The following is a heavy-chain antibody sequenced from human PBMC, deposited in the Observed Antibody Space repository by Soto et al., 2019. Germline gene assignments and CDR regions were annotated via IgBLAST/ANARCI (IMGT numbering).Heavy chain of an antibody. Sequence: EVQLVESGGGLVQPGGSLRLSCAASGSTFSSYWMSWVRQAPGKGLEWVANIKEDGSEKYYVDSVKGRFTISRDNAKNSLYLQMNNLRVEDTAVYSYATITGLTSFGHWFDPWGQGTLVTVSS. J-gene: IGHJ5*02. CDR2: IKEDGSEK. CDR1: GSTFSSYW. D-gene: IGHD1-20*01. V-gene: IGHV3-7*05. CDR3: ATITGLTSFGHWFDP.